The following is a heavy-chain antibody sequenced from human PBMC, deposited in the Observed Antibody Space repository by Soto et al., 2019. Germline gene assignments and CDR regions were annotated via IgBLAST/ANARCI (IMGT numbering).Heavy chain of an antibody. J-gene: IGHJ1*01. CDR3: AREENCSDGVCYSEYFQR. V-gene: IGHV1-46*01. CDR2: VNPSGGST. D-gene: IGHD2-15*01. Sequence: ASVKVSFKASGYIFTAYSMHWVRQAPGQGLEWMGVVNPSGGSTNYAQRFQGRITMTRDTSTSTVYMDLKFLTSEDTAVYYCAREENCSDGVCYSEYFQRWGQGTLVTVSS. CDR1: GYIFTAYS.